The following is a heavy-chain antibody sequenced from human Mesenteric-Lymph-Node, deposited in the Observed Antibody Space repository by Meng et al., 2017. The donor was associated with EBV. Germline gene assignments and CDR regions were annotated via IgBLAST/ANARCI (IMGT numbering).Heavy chain of an antibody. CDR2: FNYSGRT. Sequence: LQRQEAGPGLVKPSEALSPTCTGSGGSTRYCFYYGRGIRQPRVKGLEWIGSFNYSGRTYYNPSLKSRVTISKHTSKNQFSLKLSSVTAADTAVYYCARVLLRGVILLWGQGTLVTVSS. V-gene: IGHV4-39*07. CDR3: ARVLLRGVILL. D-gene: IGHD3-10*01. CDR1: GGSTRYCFYY. J-gene: IGHJ4*02.